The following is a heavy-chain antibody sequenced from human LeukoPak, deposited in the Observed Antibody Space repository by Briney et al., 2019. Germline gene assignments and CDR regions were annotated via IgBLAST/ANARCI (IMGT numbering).Heavy chain of an antibody. CDR2: INPNSGGT. CDR3: ARGVHSSGYYVGFDY. CDR1: GYTFIGYY. J-gene: IGHJ4*02. V-gene: IGHV1-2*02. D-gene: IGHD3-22*01. Sequence: ASVKVSCKASGYTFIGYYMHWVRQAPGQGLEWMGWINPNSGGTNYAQKFQGRVTMTRDTSISTAYMELSSLRSDDTDVYYCARGVHSSGYYVGFDYWGQGTLVTVSS.